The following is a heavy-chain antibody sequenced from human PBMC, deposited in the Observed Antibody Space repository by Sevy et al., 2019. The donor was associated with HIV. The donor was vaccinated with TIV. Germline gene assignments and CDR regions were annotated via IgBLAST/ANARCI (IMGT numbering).Heavy chain of an antibody. Sequence: GGSLRLSCAASGFIFNDHAMHWVRQAQGKGLEWVSGISWNSDSVGYADSVKGRFTISRDKAKKSLYIHMNSLRPEDTALYYCVKDISSGPARPGDYWGQGTLVTVSS. J-gene: IGHJ4*02. D-gene: IGHD6-6*01. CDR3: VKDISSGPARPGDY. V-gene: IGHV3-9*01. CDR1: GFIFNDHA. CDR2: ISWNSDSV.